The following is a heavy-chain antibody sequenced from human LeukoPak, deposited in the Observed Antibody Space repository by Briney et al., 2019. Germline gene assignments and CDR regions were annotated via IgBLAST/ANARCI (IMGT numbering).Heavy chain of an antibody. CDR2: IYTSGST. CDR3: ARGGAAAGTKGAFDI. D-gene: IGHD6-13*01. J-gene: IGHJ3*02. V-gene: IGHV4-4*07. Sequence: PSETLSLTCTVSGGSISSYYWSWIRQPAGKGLEWIGRIYTSGSTNYNPSPKSRVTMSVDTSKNQFSLKLSSVTAADTAVYYCARGGAAAGTKGAFDIWGQGTMVTVSS. CDR1: GGSISSYY.